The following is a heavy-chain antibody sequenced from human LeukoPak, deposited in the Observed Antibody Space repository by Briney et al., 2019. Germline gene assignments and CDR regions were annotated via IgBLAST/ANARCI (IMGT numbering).Heavy chain of an antibody. D-gene: IGHD4-23*01. CDR2: IYYSGST. V-gene: IGHV4-59*01. Sequence: SETLSLTCTVSGGSISSYYWSWIRQPPGKGLEWIGYIYYSGSTNHNPSLKSRVTISVDTSKNQFSLKLSPVTATDTAVYYCARESRDGGNSLEFDYWGQGTLVTVSS. CDR1: GGSISSYY. J-gene: IGHJ4*02. CDR3: ARESRDGGNSLEFDY.